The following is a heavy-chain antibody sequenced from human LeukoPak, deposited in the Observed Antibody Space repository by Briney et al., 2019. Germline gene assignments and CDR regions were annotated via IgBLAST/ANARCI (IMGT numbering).Heavy chain of an antibody. J-gene: IGHJ3*01. CDR3: ARSGYCSSSSCYRESDGLDF. V-gene: IGHV1-18*01. D-gene: IGHD2-2*01. Sequence: ASVKVSCKASGYNFISYGVSWVRQAPGQGLEWMGWVSTYNGNTNYAQNLQYRVTMTTDLATSTAYMELTNLRSGDTAVYYCARSGYCSSSSCYRESDGLDFWGQGTMVTVSS. CDR2: VSTYNGNT. CDR1: GYNFISYG.